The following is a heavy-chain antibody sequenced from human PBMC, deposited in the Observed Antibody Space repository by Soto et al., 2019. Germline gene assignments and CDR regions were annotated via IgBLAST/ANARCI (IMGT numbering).Heavy chain of an antibody. CDR3: ARDGQGLAPYALDV. CDR1: GFTFSGHA. Sequence: QVQLVESGGGVAQPGRSLRLSCTVSGFTFSGHAMHWVRQAPGKGLEWVTQIWYDGSNKYYAESVKGRFTISRDNSKNTLYLQGNSLRVEDTAVYYCARDGQGLAPYALDVWGQGTSVTVSS. D-gene: IGHD6-19*01. V-gene: IGHV3-33*01. J-gene: IGHJ6*02. CDR2: IWYDGSNK.